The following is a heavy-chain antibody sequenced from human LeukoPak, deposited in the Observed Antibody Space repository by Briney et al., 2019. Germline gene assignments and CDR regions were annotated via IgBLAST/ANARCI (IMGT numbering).Heavy chain of an antibody. J-gene: IGHJ4*02. Sequence: PGGSLRLSCAASGFTFDDYAMHWVRQAPGKGLEWVSGISWNSGSIGYADSVKGRFTISRDNAKNSLYLQMNSLRAEDTALYYCAKPQTYDFWSGYYDYWGQGTLVTVSS. CDR3: AKPQTYDFWSGYYDY. D-gene: IGHD3-3*01. CDR1: GFTFDDYA. CDR2: ISWNSGSI. V-gene: IGHV3-9*01.